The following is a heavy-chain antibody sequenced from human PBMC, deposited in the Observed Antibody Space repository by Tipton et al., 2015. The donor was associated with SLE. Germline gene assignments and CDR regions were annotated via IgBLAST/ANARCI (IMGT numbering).Heavy chain of an antibody. J-gene: IGHJ5*02. V-gene: IGHV4-34*01. CDR1: GGSFSGYY. D-gene: IGHD3-10*01. CDR2: INHSGST. Sequence: TLSLTCAVYGGSFSGYYWSWIRQPPGKGLEWIGDINHSGSTYYKSSLKSRVTISVDTSKNQFSLKLSSVTAADTAVYYCARDSWFGDPWFDPWGQGTLVTVSS. CDR3: ARDSWFGDPWFDP.